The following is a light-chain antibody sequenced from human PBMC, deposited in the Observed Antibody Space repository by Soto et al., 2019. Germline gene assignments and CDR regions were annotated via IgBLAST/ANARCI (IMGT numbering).Light chain of an antibody. Sequence: EIVLTQSPATLSLSPGERATLSCRASQSVSSYLAWYQQKPGQAPRLLIYDASNRATGIPARFSGSGPGTDFPPTLSSLEPEDFAVYYCQQRSNWHLTFGGGTKVEIK. J-gene: IGKJ4*01. CDR1: QSVSSY. CDR3: QQRSNWHLT. CDR2: DAS. V-gene: IGKV3D-11*02.